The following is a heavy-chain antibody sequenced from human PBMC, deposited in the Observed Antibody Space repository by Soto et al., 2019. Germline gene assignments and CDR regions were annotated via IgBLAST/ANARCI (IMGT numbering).Heavy chain of an antibody. CDR1: GFTFSSYW. J-gene: IGHJ6*02. CDR2: INSDGSST. D-gene: IGHD5-12*01. Sequence: EVQLVESGGGLVQPGGSLRLSCAASGFTFSSYWMHWVRQAPGKGLVWGSRINSDGSSTSYAASVKGRFTISRDNAKNTLYLEMNSRRAEDTAVYYCARDFYGGYDEPRRFYYYYGMDVWCQGTTVTVSS. CDR3: ARDFYGGYDEPRRFYYYYGMDV. V-gene: IGHV3-74*01.